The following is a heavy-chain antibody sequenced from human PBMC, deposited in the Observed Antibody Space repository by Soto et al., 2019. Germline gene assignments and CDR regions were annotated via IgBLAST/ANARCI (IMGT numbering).Heavy chain of an antibody. CDR1: GFTFSSYA. CDR3: AKDRGAGDLGPHWDFYC. V-gene: IGHV3-23*01. J-gene: IGHJ4*02. Sequence: EVQLLESGGGLVQPGGSLRLSCAVSGFTFSSYAMSWVRQAPGKGLEWVSAISGSGGRTYYADSVKGRFTISRDNSKNTLYLQMNSLRAEDTAVYYCAKDRGAGDLGPHWDFYCWGQGTLVTVSS. D-gene: IGHD3-16*01. CDR2: ISGSGGRT.